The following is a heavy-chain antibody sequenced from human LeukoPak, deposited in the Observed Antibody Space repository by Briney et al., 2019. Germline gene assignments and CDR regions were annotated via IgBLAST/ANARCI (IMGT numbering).Heavy chain of an antibody. CDR2: INSDGSST. Sequence: QPGGSLRLSCAASGFTFSSYWMHWVRQAPGKGLVWVSRINSDGSSTSYADSVKGRFTNSRDNAKNTLYLQMNSLRAEDTAVYYCARAFRGLWFGERADYWGQGTLVTVSS. D-gene: IGHD3-10*01. CDR1: GFTFSSYW. J-gene: IGHJ4*02. CDR3: ARAFRGLWFGERADY. V-gene: IGHV3-74*01.